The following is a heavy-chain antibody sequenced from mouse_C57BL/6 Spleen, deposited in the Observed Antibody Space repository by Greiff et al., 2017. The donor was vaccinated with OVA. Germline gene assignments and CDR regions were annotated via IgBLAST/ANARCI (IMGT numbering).Heavy chain of an antibody. CDR3: ARWVDAY. V-gene: IGHV1-26*01. Sequence: VQLQQSGPELVKPGASVKISCKASGYTFTDYYMNWVKQSHGKSLEWIGDINPNNGGTSYNQKFKGKATLTVDKSSSTAYMELRSLTSEDSAVYYCARWVDAYWGQGTLVTVSA. J-gene: IGHJ3*01. CDR1: GYTFTDYY. CDR2: INPNNGGT.